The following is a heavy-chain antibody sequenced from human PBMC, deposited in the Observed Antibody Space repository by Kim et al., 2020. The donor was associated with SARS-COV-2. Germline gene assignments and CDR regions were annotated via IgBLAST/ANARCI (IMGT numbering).Heavy chain of an antibody. D-gene: IGHD3-10*01. Sequence: GGSLRLSCAASGFTFSSYAMHWVRQAPGKGLEWVAVISYDGSNKYYADSVKGRFTISRDNSKNTLYLQMNSLRAEDTAVYYCARGNGVVRGAPSPLYYYYGMDVWGQGTTVTVSS. V-gene: IGHV3-30*04. J-gene: IGHJ6*02. CDR3: ARGNGVVRGAPSPLYYYYGMDV. CDR1: GFTFSSYA. CDR2: ISYDGSNK.